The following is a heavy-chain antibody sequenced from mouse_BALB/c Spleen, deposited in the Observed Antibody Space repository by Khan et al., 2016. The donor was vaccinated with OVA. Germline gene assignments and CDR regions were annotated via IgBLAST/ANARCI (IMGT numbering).Heavy chain of an antibody. J-gene: IGHJ4*01. Sequence: DLVKPGASVKLSCKASGYTFTSYWINWIKQRPGQGLEWIGRIAPGSGSTDYNEMFKGKATLTVDTSSSTVYIQLSSLSSEDSAVYFCARENYYGSSCYAMDYWGQGTSVTGSS. CDR1: GYTFTSYW. V-gene: IGHV1S41*01. CDR3: ARENYYGSSCYAMDY. CDR2: IAPGSGST. D-gene: IGHD1-1*01.